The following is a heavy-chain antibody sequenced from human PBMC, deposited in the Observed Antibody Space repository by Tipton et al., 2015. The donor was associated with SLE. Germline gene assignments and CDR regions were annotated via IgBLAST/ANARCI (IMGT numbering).Heavy chain of an antibody. CDR2: ISYDGSNK. D-gene: IGHD2-15*01. CDR3: ARDPASARIDRCGISRSHAFY. J-gene: IGHJ4*01. V-gene: IGHV3-30*14. Sequence: SLRLSCAASGFTFSSNAMHWVRQAQGKGMEWVAVISYDGSNKYYADSVKGRFTISRDNSKNTLYLQMNSLRAEDTAVYYCARDPASARIDRCGISRSHAFYWGHGSLVTVSS. CDR1: GFTFSSNA.